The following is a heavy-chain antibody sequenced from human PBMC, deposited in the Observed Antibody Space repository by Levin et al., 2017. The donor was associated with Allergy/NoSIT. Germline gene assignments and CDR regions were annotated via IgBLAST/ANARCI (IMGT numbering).Heavy chain of an antibody. J-gene: IGHJ4*02. D-gene: IGHD3-9*01. CDR2: ISSSSSYT. CDR1: GFTFSDYY. V-gene: IGHV3-11*05. CDR3: ARDRENYDILTGYYQNYFDY. Sequence: SCAASGFTFSDYYMSWIRQAPGKGLEWVSYISSSSSYTNYADSVKGRFTISRDNAKNSLYLQMNSLRAEDTAVYYCARDRENYDILTGYYQNYFDYWGQGTLVTVSS.